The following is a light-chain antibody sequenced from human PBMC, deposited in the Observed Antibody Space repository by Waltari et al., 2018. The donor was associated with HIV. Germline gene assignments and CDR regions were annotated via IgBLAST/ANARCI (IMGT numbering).Light chain of an antibody. Sequence: DIVMTQSPDSLAVSLGERATINCKSSQSVFLKSNKKNYLAWDQQKPGQPPKLLIYWASTRESGVPDRFNGSGSGTEFTLTINSLQAEDVAVYYCHQYYSTLQTFGPGTKLNI. CDR3: HQYYSTLQT. CDR1: QSVFLKSNKKNY. V-gene: IGKV4-1*01. CDR2: WAS. J-gene: IGKJ3*01.